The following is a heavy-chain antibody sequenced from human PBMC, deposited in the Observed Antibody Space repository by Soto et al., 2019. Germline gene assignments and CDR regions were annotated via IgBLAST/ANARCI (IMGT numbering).Heavy chain of an antibody. V-gene: IGHV4-34*01. D-gene: IGHD2-2*01. J-gene: IGHJ6*03. Sequence: QVQLQQWGAGLLKPSETLSLTCAVYGGSFSGYYWSWIRQPPGKGLEWIGEINHSGSTNYNPSLKSRVTISVDTSKNQFSLKLSSVTAADTAVYYCARGRRYCSSTSCYDFIHRPYYYYYYMDVWGKGTTVTVSS. CDR2: INHSGST. CDR1: GGSFSGYY. CDR3: ARGRRYCSSTSCYDFIHRPYYYYYYMDV.